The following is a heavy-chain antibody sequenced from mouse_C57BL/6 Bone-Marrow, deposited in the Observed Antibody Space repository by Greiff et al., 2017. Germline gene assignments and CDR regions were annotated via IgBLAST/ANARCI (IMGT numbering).Heavy chain of an antibody. V-gene: IGHV1-19*01. CDR3: ARWPTVVPSDY. Sequence: EVQLQQSGPVLVKPGASVKMSCKASGYTFTDYYMNWVKQSHGKSLEWIGVINPYNGGTSYNPKFKGKATLTVDTSSSTAYMVLNSLTAEDSAVYYCARWPTVVPSDYWGQGTTLTVSS. CDR2: INPYNGGT. CDR1: GYTFTDYY. J-gene: IGHJ2*01. D-gene: IGHD1-1*01.